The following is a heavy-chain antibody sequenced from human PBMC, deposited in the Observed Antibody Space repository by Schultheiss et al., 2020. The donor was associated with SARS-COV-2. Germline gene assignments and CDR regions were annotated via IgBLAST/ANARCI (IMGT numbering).Heavy chain of an antibody. D-gene: IGHD6-13*01. CDR3: ARDHTLGIAAAGTTYYYYYGMDV. V-gene: IGHV4-61*08. CDR2: IYYSGST. J-gene: IGHJ6*02. Sequence: SETLSLTCTVSGGSISSGGYYWSWIRQHPGKGLEWIGYIYYSGSTNYNPSLKSRVTMSVDTSKNQFSLKLSSVTAADTAVYYCARDHTLGIAAAGTTYYYYYGMDVWGQGTTVTVSS. CDR1: GGSISSGGYY.